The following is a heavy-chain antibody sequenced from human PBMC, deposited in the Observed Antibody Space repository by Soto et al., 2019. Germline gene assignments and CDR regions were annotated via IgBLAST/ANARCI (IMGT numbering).Heavy chain of an antibody. V-gene: IGHV1-18*04. Sequence: ASVKVSCKASGYTFTSYGISWVRQAPGQGLEWMGWISAYNGNTNYAQKLQGRVTMTTDTSTSTAYMELRSLRSDDTAVYYCARVPKQKIAVASFQGYFDYLCPGTLLTVST. CDR2: ISAYNGNT. D-gene: IGHD6-19*01. CDR1: GYTFTSYG. CDR3: ARVPKQKIAVASFQGYFDY. J-gene: IGHJ4*02.